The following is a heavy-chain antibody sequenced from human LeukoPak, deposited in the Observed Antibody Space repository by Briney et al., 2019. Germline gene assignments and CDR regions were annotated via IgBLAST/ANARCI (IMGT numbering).Heavy chain of an antibody. J-gene: IGHJ4*02. D-gene: IGHD1-26*01. Sequence: GGSLRLSCAASGFTFINYAMNWVRQAPGKGLEWVSSISSSSSYIYYADSVKGRFTISRDNAKNSLYLQMNSLRAEDTAVYYCAREWSGSYSRGLDYWGQGTLVTVSS. V-gene: IGHV3-21*01. CDR3: AREWSGSYSRGLDY. CDR2: ISSSSSYI. CDR1: GFTFINYA.